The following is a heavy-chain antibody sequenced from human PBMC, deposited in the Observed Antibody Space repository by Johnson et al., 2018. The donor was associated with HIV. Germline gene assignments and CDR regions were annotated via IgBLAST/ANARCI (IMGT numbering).Heavy chain of an antibody. J-gene: IGHJ3*02. CDR2: IYSGGST. D-gene: IGHD6-13*01. V-gene: IGHV3-66*02. Sequence: VQLVESGGGLVRPGGSLRLSCAASGFTVSSNYMSWVRQAPGKGLEWVSVIYSGGSTYYADSVKGRFTISRDNSKNTLYLQMNSLRAEDTAVYYCARDLSRYIALTRDAFDIWGQGTMVTVSS. CDR1: GFTVSSNY. CDR3: ARDLSRYIALTRDAFDI.